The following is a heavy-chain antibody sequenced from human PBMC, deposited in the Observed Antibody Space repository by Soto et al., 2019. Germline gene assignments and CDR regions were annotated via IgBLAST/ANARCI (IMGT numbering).Heavy chain of an antibody. CDR2: IKTDGTYA. CDR1: GFTFSTYW. D-gene: IGHD3-22*01. V-gene: IGHV3-74*01. Sequence: EVQLVESGGDLVQPGGSLRLSCAASGFTFSTYWMHWVRQAPGKGRLWVSRIKTDGTYATYAASVKGRFTISRDTAKATLYLQMYRVRVEDAAVYYCAAGGSGYCANWGQGALVTVSS. CDR3: AAGGSGYCAN. J-gene: IGHJ4*02.